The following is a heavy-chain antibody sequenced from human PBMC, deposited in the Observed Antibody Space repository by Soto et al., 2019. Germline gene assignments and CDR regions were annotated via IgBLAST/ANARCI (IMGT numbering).Heavy chain of an antibody. CDR2: IIPIFGTA. CDR3: ARVRKQLVQNWFDP. D-gene: IGHD6-6*01. J-gene: IGHJ5*02. Sequence: SVKVSCKASGGTFSSYAISWVRQAPGQGLEWMGGIIPIFGTANYAQKFQGRVTITADESTSTAYMELSSLRSEDTAVYYCARVRKQLVQNWFDPWGQGTLVTVSS. V-gene: IGHV1-69*13. CDR1: GGTFSSYA.